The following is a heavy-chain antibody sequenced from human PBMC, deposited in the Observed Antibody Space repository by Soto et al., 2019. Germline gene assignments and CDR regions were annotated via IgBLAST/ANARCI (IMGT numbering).Heavy chain of an antibody. V-gene: IGHV1-18*01. CDR3: ARVTATNYYYYYMDD. J-gene: IGHJ6*03. CDR2: ISAYNGNT. CDR1: GYTFTSYG. Sequence: QVQLVQSGAEVKKPGASVKVSCKASGYTFTSYGISWVRQAPGQGLEWMGWISAYNGNTNYAQKLQGRVTMTTDTSTSTGYMELRSLRADDKAVYYCARVTATNYYYYYMDDWGKGTTVTVSS. D-gene: IGHD2-21*02.